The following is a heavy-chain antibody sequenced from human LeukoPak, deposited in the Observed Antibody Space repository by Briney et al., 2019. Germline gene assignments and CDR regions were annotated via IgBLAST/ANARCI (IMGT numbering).Heavy chain of an antibody. J-gene: IGHJ4*02. V-gene: IGHV1-2*02. CDR1: GYTFTGYY. Sequence: GASVKVSCKASGYTFTGYYMHWVRQAPGQGLEWMGWINPNSGGTNYAQEFQGRVTMTRDTSISTAYMEVSRLRSDDTAVYYCAKGELGITGTTGYYFDYWGQGTLVTVSS. D-gene: IGHD1-20*01. CDR2: INPNSGGT. CDR3: AKGELGITGTTGYYFDY.